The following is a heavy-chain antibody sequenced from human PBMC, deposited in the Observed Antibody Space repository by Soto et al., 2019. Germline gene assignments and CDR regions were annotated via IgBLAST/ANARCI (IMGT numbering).Heavy chain of an antibody. CDR1: GFTFSDHF. V-gene: IGHV3-11*06. CDR2: ISTTRNYT. J-gene: IGHJ4*02. CDR3: AKVSRDYHLYYFDY. Sequence: PGGSLRLSCIVSGFTFSDHFMDWVRQAPGKGLEWVSDISTTRNYTKYADSVKGRFSMSRDNARNSVYLQMNRLRADDTAVYYCAKVSRDYHLYYFDYWGQGALVTVSS. D-gene: IGHD2-21*01.